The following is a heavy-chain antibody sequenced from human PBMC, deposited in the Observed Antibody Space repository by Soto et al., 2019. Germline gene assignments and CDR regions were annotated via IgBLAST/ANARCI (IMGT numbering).Heavy chain of an antibody. CDR3: ARDLSVGISLDY. D-gene: IGHD3-10*01. Sequence: GASVKVSCKASGYTFTSYYMHWVRQAPGQGLEWMGIINPSGGSTSDAQKFQGRVTMTRDTSTSTVYMELSSLRSEDTAVYYCARDLSVGISLDYWGQGTLVTVSS. J-gene: IGHJ4*02. CDR1: GYTFTSYY. CDR2: INPSGGST. V-gene: IGHV1-46*01.